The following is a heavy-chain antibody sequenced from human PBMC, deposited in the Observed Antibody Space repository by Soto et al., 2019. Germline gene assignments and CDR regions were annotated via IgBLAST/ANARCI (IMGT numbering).Heavy chain of an antibody. J-gene: IGHJ4*02. Sequence: GGSLRLSCAASGLTFSRYAMHWVRQAPGKGLEWVAFISYDESKAYYADSVKGRFTISRDNSKNTVYLQMNSLRAEDTAVYYCAKGGYYDMLTGIGPFDYWGQGTLVTVSS. CDR1: GLTFSRYA. V-gene: IGHV3-30*18. D-gene: IGHD3-9*01. CDR2: ISYDESKA. CDR3: AKGGYYDMLTGIGPFDY.